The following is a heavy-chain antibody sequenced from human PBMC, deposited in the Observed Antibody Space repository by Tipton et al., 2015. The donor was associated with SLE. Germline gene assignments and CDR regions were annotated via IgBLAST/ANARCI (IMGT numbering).Heavy chain of an antibody. CDR2: IYYSGST. D-gene: IGHD4-17*01. V-gene: IGHV4-31*03. J-gene: IGHJ2*01. CDR3: ARHLREATVTPLWYFDL. Sequence: TLSLTCTVSGGSISSGGYYWSWIRQHPGKGLEWIGYIYYSGSTYYNPSLKSRVTISVDTSKNQFSLKLSSVTAADTAVYYCARHLREATVTPLWYFDLWGRGTLATVSS. CDR1: GGSISSGGYY.